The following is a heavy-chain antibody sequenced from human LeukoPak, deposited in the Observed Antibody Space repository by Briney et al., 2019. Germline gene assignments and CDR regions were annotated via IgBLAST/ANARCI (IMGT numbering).Heavy chain of an antibody. CDR2: MNPNSGNT. V-gene: IGHV1-8*02. CDR3: ATDYFGDSSRPYYFDY. D-gene: IGHD6-13*01. CDR1: GYTFTSYD. Sequence: ASVKVSCKASGYTFTSYDINWVRQATGQGLEWMGWMNPNSGNTGYAQKFQGRVTMTEDTSTDTAYMELSSLRSEDTAVYYCATDYFGDSSRPYYFDYWGQGTLVTVSS. J-gene: IGHJ4*02.